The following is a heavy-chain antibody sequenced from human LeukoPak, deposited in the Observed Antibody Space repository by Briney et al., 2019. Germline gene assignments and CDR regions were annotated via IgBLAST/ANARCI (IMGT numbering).Heavy chain of an antibody. Sequence: GGSLKLSCAASGFTFSNAWMSWVRQAPGKGLEWVGRIKSKTDGGTTDYAAPVKGRFTISRDDSKNTLYLQMNSLKTEDTAVYYCTTDPHSSSWYPTTTEGYYYYGMDVWGQGTTVTVSS. CDR2: IKSKTDGGTT. CDR3: TTDPHSSSWYPTTTEGYYYYGMDV. J-gene: IGHJ6*02. V-gene: IGHV3-15*01. D-gene: IGHD6-13*01. CDR1: GFTFSNAW.